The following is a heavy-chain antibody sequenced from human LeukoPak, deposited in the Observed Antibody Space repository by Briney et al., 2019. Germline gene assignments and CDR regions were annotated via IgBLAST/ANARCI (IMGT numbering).Heavy chain of an antibody. Sequence: ASVKVSCKASGYTFNRNAINWVRQAPGQGLEWMGWISADIGITRYAQKFQGRVTLTTDTSTSTAYMDVKNLTSDDTAIYYCARGVSAYYHYYYMDVWGKGTTVTISS. CDR3: ARGVSAYYHYYYMDV. V-gene: IGHV1-18*01. CDR2: ISADIGIT. D-gene: IGHD5/OR15-5a*01. CDR1: GYTFNRNA. J-gene: IGHJ6*03.